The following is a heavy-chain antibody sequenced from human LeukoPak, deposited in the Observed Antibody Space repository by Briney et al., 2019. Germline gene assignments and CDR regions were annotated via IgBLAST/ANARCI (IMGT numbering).Heavy chain of an antibody. CDR1: GYSFTSDW. CDR2: IYPGDSDT. D-gene: IGHD3-3*01. Sequence: GESLKISCKGSGYSFTSDWIGWVRQMPGEGLEWMGIIYPGDSDTRYSPSFQGQVTLSADKSISIPYLQWSSQKASDTAMYYCARHFYLGGSYAFDIWGQGTMVTVSS. J-gene: IGHJ3*02. V-gene: IGHV5-51*01. CDR3: ARHFYLGGSYAFDI.